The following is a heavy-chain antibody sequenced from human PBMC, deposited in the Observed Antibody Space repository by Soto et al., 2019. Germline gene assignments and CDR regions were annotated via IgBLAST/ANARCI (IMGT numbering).Heavy chain of an antibody. V-gene: IGHV1-18*01. CDR3: ARSGSSTSYYYYGMDV. J-gene: IGHJ6*02. CDR1: GYTFTSYG. D-gene: IGHD1-26*01. Sequence: QVQLVQSGAEVKKPGASVKVSCKASGYTFTSYGISWVRQAPGQGREWKGWISAYNGNTNYAQKLQGRVTMTTDTSTSTAYMALRSLRSDDTAVYYCARSGSSTSYYYYGMDVWGQGTTVTVSS. CDR2: ISAYNGNT.